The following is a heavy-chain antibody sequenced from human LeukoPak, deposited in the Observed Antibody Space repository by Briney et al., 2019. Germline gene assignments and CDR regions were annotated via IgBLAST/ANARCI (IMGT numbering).Heavy chain of an antibody. J-gene: IGHJ3*02. CDR3: AKSLFTSATGTGRAFHI. D-gene: IGHD1-1*01. CDR1: GFTFNNYA. CDR2: ISASGDVT. V-gene: IGHV3-23*01. Sequence: PGGSLRLSCAASGFTFNNYAMNWVRQAPGRGLEWVSAISASGDVTFYADSLGGRFTISRDNSKSTLYLQMNGLRAEDTAIFYCAKSLFTSATGTGRAFHIWGQGTRVTVSS.